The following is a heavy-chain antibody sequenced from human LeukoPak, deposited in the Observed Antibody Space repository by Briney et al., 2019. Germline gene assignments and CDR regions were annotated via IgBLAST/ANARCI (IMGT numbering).Heavy chain of an antibody. CDR2: IYTSGST. CDR3: ARDRYYYDSSGYYLYYFDY. D-gene: IGHD3-22*01. J-gene: IGHJ4*02. Sequence: GSLRLSCAASGFTVSSNYMTWIRQPAGKGLEWIGRIYTSGSTNYNPSLKSRVTISVDTSKNQFSLKLSSVTAADTAVYYCARDRYYYDSSGYYLYYFDYWGQGTLVTVSS. V-gene: IGHV4-4*07. CDR1: GFTVSSNY.